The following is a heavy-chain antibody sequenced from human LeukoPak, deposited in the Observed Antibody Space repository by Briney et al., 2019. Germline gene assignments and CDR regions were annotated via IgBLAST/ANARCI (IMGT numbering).Heavy chain of an antibody. CDR1: GGSISSYY. CDR2: IHFSGRT. V-gene: IGHV4-59*01. D-gene: IGHD1-26*01. CDR3: ARVLDSGYSDY. J-gene: IGHJ4*02. Sequence: SETLSLTCTVSGGSISSYYWSWIRQPAGKGLEWIGYIHFSGRTQYNPSLKSRLSISVDTSKNHFSLKLSSVTAADTAIYYCARVLDSGYSDYWGQGTLVTVSS.